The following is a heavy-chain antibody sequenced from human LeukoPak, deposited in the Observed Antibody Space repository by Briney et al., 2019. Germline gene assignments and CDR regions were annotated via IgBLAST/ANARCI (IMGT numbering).Heavy chain of an antibody. CDR1: GYSFTSYW. J-gene: IGHJ5*02. V-gene: IGHV5-51*01. CDR2: IYPGDSDT. D-gene: IGHD5-12*01. Sequence: GESLKISCKGSGYSFTSYWIGWVRQMPGKGLEWMGIIYPGDSDTRYSPSFQGQVTISAGKSISTAYLQWSSLKASDTAMYYCARLGYSGYDYRNNWFDPWGQGTLVTVSS. CDR3: ARLGYSGYDYRNNWFDP.